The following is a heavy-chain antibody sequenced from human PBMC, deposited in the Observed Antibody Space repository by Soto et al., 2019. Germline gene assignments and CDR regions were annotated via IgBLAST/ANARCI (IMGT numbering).Heavy chain of an antibody. Sequence: SETLSLTCAVYGGSFSGYYWSWIRQPPGKGLEWIGEINHSGSTNYNPSLKSRVTISVDTSKNQFSLKLSSVTAADTAVYYCARLPYYYGSGSYRYYYYMDVWGKGTTVTVSS. V-gene: IGHV4-34*01. D-gene: IGHD3-10*01. CDR2: INHSGST. J-gene: IGHJ6*03. CDR1: GGSFSGYY. CDR3: ARLPYYYGSGSYRYYYYMDV.